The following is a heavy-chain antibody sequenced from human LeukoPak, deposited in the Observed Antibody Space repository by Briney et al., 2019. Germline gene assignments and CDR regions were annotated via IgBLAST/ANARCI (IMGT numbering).Heavy chain of an antibody. Sequence: SETLSLTCTVSGGSINSYSWSWIRQPAGKGLEWIGRIYTSGSTNYNPSLKSRVTISVDTSKNQFSLKLSSVTAADTAVYFCARGPYSYDSSGAFDIWGQGTMVTVSS. CDR2: IYTSGST. V-gene: IGHV4-4*07. J-gene: IGHJ3*02. D-gene: IGHD3-22*01. CDR3: ARGPYSYDSSGAFDI. CDR1: GGSINSYS.